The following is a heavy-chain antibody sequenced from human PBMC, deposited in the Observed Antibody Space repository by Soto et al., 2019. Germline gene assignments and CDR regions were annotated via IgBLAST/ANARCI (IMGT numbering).Heavy chain of an antibody. D-gene: IGHD2-8*01. CDR2: INPKSGGT. CDR3: ARGDSTDCSNGVCSFFYNHEMDF. Sequence: ASVKVSCKASGYSFTDYHIHWVRQAPGQGLEWLGRINPKSGGTSTAQKFQGWVTMTTDTSISTASMELTRLTSDDTAIYYCARGDSTDCSNGVCSFFYNHEMDFWG. CDR1: GYSFTDYH. V-gene: IGHV1-2*04. J-gene: IGHJ6*02.